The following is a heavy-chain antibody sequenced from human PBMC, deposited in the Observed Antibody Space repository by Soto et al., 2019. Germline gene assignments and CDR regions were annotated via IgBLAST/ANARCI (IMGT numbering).Heavy chain of an antibody. Sequence: EVQLVESGGGLVQPGGSLRLSCAASGFTFSSYSMNWVRQAPGKGLEWVSYISSSSTIYYADSVKGRFTISRDNAKNSLYLQMNSLRDEDTAVYYCARGLLVSSWMFDYWGQGTLVTVSS. J-gene: IGHJ4*02. CDR3: ARGLLVSSWMFDY. D-gene: IGHD6-13*01. CDR1: GFTFSSYS. CDR2: ISSSSTI. V-gene: IGHV3-48*02.